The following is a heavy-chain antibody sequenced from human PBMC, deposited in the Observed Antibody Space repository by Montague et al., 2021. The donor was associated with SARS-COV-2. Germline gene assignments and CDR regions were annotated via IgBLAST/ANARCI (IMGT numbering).Heavy chain of an antibody. CDR1: GGSISSYY. CDR2: IYSSGST. Sequence: SETLSLTCTVSGGSISSYYWSWIRQPAGKGLEWIGRIYSSGSTNYNPSLKSRVTMSVDTSKNQFSLKLSSVTAADTALYYSARDRPRSYYLGSVTFTWVGYGIDVWGQGTTVTVSS. CDR3: ARDRPRSYYLGSVTFTWVGYGIDV. V-gene: IGHV4-4*07. J-gene: IGHJ6*02. D-gene: IGHD3-10*01.